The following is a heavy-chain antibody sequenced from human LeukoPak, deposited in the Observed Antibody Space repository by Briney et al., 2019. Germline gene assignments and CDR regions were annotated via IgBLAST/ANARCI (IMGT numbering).Heavy chain of an antibody. J-gene: IGHJ6*03. CDR2: ISGSGGST. V-gene: IGHV3-23*01. CDR3: AKDYSSSSYYYLDV. Sequence: GGSLRLSCAASGFTFSSYAMSWVRRAPGKGLEWVSAISGSGGSTYYADSVKGRFTISRDNSKNTLYLQMNSLRAEDTAIYYCAKDYSSSSYYYLDVWGKGTTVTVSS. CDR1: GFTFSSYA. D-gene: IGHD6-6*01.